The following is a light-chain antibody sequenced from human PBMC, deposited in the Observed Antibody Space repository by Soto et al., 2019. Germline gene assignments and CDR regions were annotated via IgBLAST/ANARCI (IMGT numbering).Light chain of an antibody. CDR3: QQYHNWPPQYT. CDR2: GAS. CDR1: HTVASN. Sequence: EIVMTQSPASLSVSPGDGATLSCRASHTVASNLAWYQQKPGQGPRLLIHGASTRAAGVPARFSGSGSGTDFTLTIGSLQSEDFAVYYCQQYHNWPPQYTFGQGTKLQIK. J-gene: IGKJ2*01. V-gene: IGKV3-15*01.